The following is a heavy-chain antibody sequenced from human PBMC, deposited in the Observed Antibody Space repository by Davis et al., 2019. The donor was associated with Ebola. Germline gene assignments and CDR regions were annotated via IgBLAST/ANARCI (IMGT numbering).Heavy chain of an antibody. CDR3: ARAPRGYRYGRMYYFYAMDV. V-gene: IGHV4-59*01. D-gene: IGHD5-18*01. J-gene: IGHJ6*02. CDR1: GVSMSTYY. CDR2: IYYSGST. Sequence: MPSETLSLTCTVSGVSMSTYYWSWIRQPPGKGLEWIGYIYYSGSTNSNPSLKSRVTISVDTSKNQFSLELSSVTAADTAVYYCARAPRGYRYGRMYYFYAMDVWGQGTTVTVSS.